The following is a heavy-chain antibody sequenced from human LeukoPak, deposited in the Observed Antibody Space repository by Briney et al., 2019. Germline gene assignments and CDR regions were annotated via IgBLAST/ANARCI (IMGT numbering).Heavy chain of an antibody. CDR1: GFTFDDYA. CDR3: AKSGLRFGELISNWFDP. V-gene: IGHV3-9*01. CDR2: ISWNSGSI. J-gene: IGHJ5*02. Sequence: GGSLRLSCAASGFTFDDYAMHSVRQAPGKGLEWVSGISWNSGSIGYADSVKGRFTISRDNAKNSLYLQMNSLRAEDTALYYCAKSGLRFGELISNWFDPWGQGTLVTVSS. D-gene: IGHD3-10*01.